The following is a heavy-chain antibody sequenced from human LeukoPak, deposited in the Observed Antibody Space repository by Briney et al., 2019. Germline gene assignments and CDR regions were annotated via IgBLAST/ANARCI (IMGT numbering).Heavy chain of an antibody. D-gene: IGHD3-10*01. CDR3: ARLRFGELLFDY. V-gene: IGHV4-59*01. CDR2: IYYSGST. Sequence: SETLSLTCTVSGGSISSYDWSWIRQPLGKGLEWIGYIYYSGSTNYNPSLKSRVTISVDTSKNQVSLKLSSVTAADTAVYYCARLRFGELLFDYWGQGTLVTVSS. CDR1: GGSISSYD. J-gene: IGHJ4*02.